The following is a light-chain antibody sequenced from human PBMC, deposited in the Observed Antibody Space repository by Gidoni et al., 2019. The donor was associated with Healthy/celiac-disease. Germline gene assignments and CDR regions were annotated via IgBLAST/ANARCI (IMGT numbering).Light chain of an antibody. CDR1: SSDVGVYNY. V-gene: IGLV2-14*01. Sequence: QSALTQPASVSGPPGQSITISCTGTSSDVGVYNYVSWNQQHPGKAPKLMIYEVSNRPSGVSNRFSGSKSGNTASLTISGLQAEDEADYYCSSYTSSSHVVFGGGTKLTVL. CDR3: SSYTSSSHVV. J-gene: IGLJ2*01. CDR2: EVS.